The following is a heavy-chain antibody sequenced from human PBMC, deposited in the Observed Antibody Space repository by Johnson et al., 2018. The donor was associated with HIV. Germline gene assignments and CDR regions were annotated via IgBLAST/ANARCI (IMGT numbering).Heavy chain of an antibody. CDR2: ISYDGSNK. CDR1: GFTFSSYA. Sequence: QVYLVESGGGVVQPGRSLRLSCAASGFTFSSYAMHWVRQAPGKGLEWVAVISYDGSNKYYADSVKGRFTISRDNSKNTLYLQMNSLRAEDTAVYYCARGSYDFWSGYYTGHDAFDIWGQGTMVTVSS. D-gene: IGHD3-3*01. V-gene: IGHV3-30*04. J-gene: IGHJ3*02. CDR3: ARGSYDFWSGYYTGHDAFDI.